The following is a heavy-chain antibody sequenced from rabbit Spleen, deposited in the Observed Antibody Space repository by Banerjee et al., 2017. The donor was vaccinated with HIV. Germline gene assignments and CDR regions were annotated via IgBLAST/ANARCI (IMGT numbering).Heavy chain of an antibody. CDR3: ARALSSNSGFAL. CDR1: GFSVSNSYY. Sequence: QEQLVESGGGLVQPGASLTLTCTASGFSVSNSYYMCWVRQAPGKGLEWIACIKIPNGNTDYASWVNGRFTISKSSSTTVTLQMTSLTAADTATYFCARALSSNSGFALWGPGTLVTVS. D-gene: IGHD1-1*01. V-gene: IGHV1S45*01. CDR2: IKIPNGNT. J-gene: IGHJ4*01.